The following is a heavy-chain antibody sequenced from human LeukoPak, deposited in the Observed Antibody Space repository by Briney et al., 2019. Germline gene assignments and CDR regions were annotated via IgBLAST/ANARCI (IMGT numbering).Heavy chain of an antibody. J-gene: IGHJ4*02. Sequence: RGALRVSCVASGFSLSNHSITGVRQAPGRGGEGGANINDEGSENYEAVSVKGRFTIARTNAENSLYLKMDSLRADDTDDYSCEKHGYSYGWDCWVQGTLASVTP. CDR1: GFSLSNHS. D-gene: IGHD5-18*01. V-gene: IGHV3-7*01. CDR3: EKHGYSYGWDC. CDR2: INDEGSEN.